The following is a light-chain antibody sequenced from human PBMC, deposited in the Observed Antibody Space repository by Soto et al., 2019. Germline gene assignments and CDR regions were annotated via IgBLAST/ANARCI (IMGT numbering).Light chain of an antibody. V-gene: IGKV1-39*01. J-gene: IGKJ2*01. CDR2: AAS. CDR3: QQSYSTPRP. Sequence: DIQMTQSPSSLSASVGDRVTITCRASQSISFYLNWYQQKPGKAPKLLIYAASSLQSGVPSRFSGSGSGTDFTLTISSLQPEDFATYYCQQSYSTPRPFGQGTKLEIK. CDR1: QSISFY.